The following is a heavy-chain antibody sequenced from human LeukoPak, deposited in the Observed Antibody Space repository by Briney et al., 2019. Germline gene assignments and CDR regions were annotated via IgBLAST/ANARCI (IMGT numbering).Heavy chain of an antibody. CDR2: IYSSGST. D-gene: IGHD1-26*01. Sequence: SETLSLTCTVSGGSISSYYWSWIRQPPGKGLEWIGYIYSSGSTNYNPSLKNGVTISVDTSKNQFSLKLNSVTAADTAVYYCARSFAGATPYFDYWGQGTLVTVSS. CDR3: ARSFAGATPYFDY. V-gene: IGHV4-59*01. J-gene: IGHJ4*02. CDR1: GGSISSYY.